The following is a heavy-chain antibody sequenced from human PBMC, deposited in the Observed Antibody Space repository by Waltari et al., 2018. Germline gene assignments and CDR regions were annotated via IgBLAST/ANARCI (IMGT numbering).Heavy chain of an antibody. CDR3: AKAVRSWDSSGYFQYFDY. D-gene: IGHD3-22*01. Sequence: EVQLLESGGGLVQPGGSLRLSCAASGFTFSSYAMSWVRQAPGKGLEWVAAISGSGGSTYYADSVKGRFTISRDNSKNTLYLQMNSLRAEDTAVYYCAKAVRSWDSSGYFQYFDYWGQGTLVTVSS. J-gene: IGHJ4*02. V-gene: IGHV3-23*01. CDR1: GFTFSSYA. CDR2: ISGSGGST.